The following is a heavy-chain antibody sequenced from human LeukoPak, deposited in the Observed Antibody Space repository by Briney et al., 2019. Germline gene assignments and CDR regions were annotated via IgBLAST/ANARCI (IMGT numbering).Heavy chain of an antibody. J-gene: IGHJ4*02. V-gene: IGHV1-69*13. CDR3: ARDLFIGVLYGSGSLSAQYYFDY. D-gene: IGHD3-10*01. CDR1: GGTFSSYA. Sequence: ASVKVSCKASGGTFSSYAISWVRQRPGQGLEWMGGITPLFGTANYAQKFQGRVTITADESASTAYMELRSLRSDDTAVYYCARDLFIGVLYGSGSLSAQYYFDYWGQGTLVTVSS. CDR2: ITPLFGTA.